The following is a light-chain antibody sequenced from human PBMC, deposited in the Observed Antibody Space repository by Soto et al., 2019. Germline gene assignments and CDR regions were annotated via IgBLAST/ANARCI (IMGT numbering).Light chain of an antibody. CDR1: SSDVGGYNY. CDR3: SSYTSSSTYV. V-gene: IGLV2-14*01. Sequence: QSALTQPASVSGSHGQSITISCTGTSSDVGGYNYVSWYQQHPGKAPKLMMYDVSNRPSGVSNRFSGSKSGNTASLTISGLQAEDEADYYCSSYTSSSTYVFGTGTKVTVL. CDR2: DVS. J-gene: IGLJ1*01.